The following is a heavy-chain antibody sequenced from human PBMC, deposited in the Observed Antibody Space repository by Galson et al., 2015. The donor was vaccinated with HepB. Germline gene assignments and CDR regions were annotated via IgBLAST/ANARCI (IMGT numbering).Heavy chain of an antibody. CDR3: AKFDSGSYYSEAFDI. CDR2: IAPSDSYT. CDR1: GYSFTSYW. V-gene: IGHV5-10-1*01. J-gene: IGHJ3*02. Sequence: QSGAEVKKPGESLRISCKGSGYSFTSYWISWVRQMPGKGLEWMGRIAPSDSYTNYSPSFQGHVTISADKSISTAYLQWSSLKASDTAMYYCAKFDSGSYYSEAFDIWGQGTMVTVSS. D-gene: IGHD1-26*01.